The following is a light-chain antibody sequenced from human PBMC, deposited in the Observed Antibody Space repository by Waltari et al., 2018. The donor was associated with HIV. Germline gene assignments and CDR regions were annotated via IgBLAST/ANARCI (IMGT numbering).Light chain of an antibody. Sequence: NFMLTQPHSLSESPGKTVTISCTRSSGSIASNYVQWYQQRPVSSPTAVIYEDNQRTSGAPGRFSGSIDSSSNSTSLTITGLKTDDEADYYCQSYDSSNHWVFGGGTKLTVL. CDR3: QSYDSSNHWV. J-gene: IGLJ3*02. CDR2: EDN. CDR1: SGSIASNY. V-gene: IGLV6-57*01.